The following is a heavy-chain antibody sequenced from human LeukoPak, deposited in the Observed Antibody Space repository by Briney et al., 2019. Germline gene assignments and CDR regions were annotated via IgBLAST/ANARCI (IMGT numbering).Heavy chain of an antibody. V-gene: IGHV4-39*01. Sequence: SETLSLTCTVSGGSISSSSYYWGWIRQPPGKGLEWIGSIYYSGSTYYNPSLESRVTISVDTSKNQFSLKLSSVTAADTAVYYCARSSIYYYYYYYMDVWGKGTTVTVSS. CDR1: GGSISSSSYY. D-gene: IGHD2/OR15-2a*01. CDR2: IYYSGST. CDR3: ARSSIYYYYYYYMDV. J-gene: IGHJ6*03.